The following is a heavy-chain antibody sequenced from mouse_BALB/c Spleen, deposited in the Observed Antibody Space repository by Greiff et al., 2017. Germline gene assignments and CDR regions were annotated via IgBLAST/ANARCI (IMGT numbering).Heavy chain of an antibody. CDR3: ARGGLGHAMDY. CDR1: GFTFSSFG. D-gene: IGHD3-3*01. Sequence: EVQVVESGGGLVQPGGSRKLSCAASGFTFSSFGMHWVRQAPEKGLEWVAYISSGSSTIYYADTVKGRFTISRDNPKNTLFLQMTSLRSEDTAMYYCARGGLGHAMDYWGQGTSVTVSS. V-gene: IGHV5-17*02. CDR2: ISSGSSTI. J-gene: IGHJ4*01.